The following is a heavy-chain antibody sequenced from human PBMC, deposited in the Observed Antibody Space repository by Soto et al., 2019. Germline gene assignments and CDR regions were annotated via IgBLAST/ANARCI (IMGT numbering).Heavy chain of an antibody. CDR1: GGIFKTDA. Sequence: QVHLEQSGAEVKKPGSSVKVSCKASGGIFKTDAVAWVRQAPGQGLEWVGGLTPLYGTANYEQKFQGRGTITADESTGAAYMEVSSLRAEDTAVYYCVRDLTLGYRSGGDGFDVWGQGTMVTVSS. CDR2: LTPLYGTA. CDR3: VRDLTLGYRSGGDGFDV. D-gene: IGHD5-18*01. J-gene: IGHJ3*01. V-gene: IGHV1-69*01.